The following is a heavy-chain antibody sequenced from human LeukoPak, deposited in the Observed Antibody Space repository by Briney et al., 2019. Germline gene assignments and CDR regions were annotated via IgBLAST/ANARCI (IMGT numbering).Heavy chain of an antibody. CDR2: IYYSGST. Sequence: SETLSLTCTVSGGSISSSSYYWGWIRQPPGKGLEWIGRIYYSGSTYYNPSLKSRVTISVDTSKNQFSLKLSSVTAADTAVYYCARVRRDFWSGGRNDAFDIWGQGTMVTVSS. D-gene: IGHD3-3*01. CDR3: ARVRRDFWSGGRNDAFDI. J-gene: IGHJ3*02. V-gene: IGHV4-39*01. CDR1: GGSISSSSYY.